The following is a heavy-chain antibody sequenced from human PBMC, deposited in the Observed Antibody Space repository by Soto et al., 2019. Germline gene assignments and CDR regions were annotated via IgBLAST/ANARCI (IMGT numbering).Heavy chain of an antibody. V-gene: IGHV1-3*01. Sequence: ASVKVSCKASGYTFTSYAMHWVRQAPGQRLEWMGWINAGNGNTKYSQKFQGRVTITRDTSASTVYMELRSLRSEDTAVYYCARSRGYYGMDVWGQGTTVTVSS. D-gene: IGHD3-10*01. CDR2: INAGNGNT. CDR1: GYTFTSYA. CDR3: ARSRGYYGMDV. J-gene: IGHJ6*02.